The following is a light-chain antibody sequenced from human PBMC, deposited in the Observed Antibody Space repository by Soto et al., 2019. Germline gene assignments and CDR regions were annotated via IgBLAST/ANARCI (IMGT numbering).Light chain of an antibody. J-gene: IGKJ1*01. CDR1: QSIDNNH. CDR3: QQYGSSGT. V-gene: IGKV3-20*01. CDR2: GTS. Sequence: EIVLTQSPGTLSLSPGERVTLSCRASQSIDNNHLAWYKQGPGQAPRLLIHGTSNRATGIPDRFSGSGSGTDSTLSISSLEPEDFAVYYCQQYGSSGTFGQGTKVDIK.